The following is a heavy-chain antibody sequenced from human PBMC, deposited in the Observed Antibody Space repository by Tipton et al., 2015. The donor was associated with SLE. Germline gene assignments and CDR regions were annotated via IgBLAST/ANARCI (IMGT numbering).Heavy chain of an antibody. Sequence: TLSLTCAVYGGSFSGYYWSWIRQHPGKGLEWIGYIYYSGTTYYNPSLKSRVTISVDTSKNQFSLKLSSVTAADTAVYYCARKDTAMVDYWGQGTLVTVSS. J-gene: IGHJ4*02. V-gene: IGHV4-31*11. D-gene: IGHD5-18*01. CDR3: ARKDTAMVDY. CDR1: GGSFSGYY. CDR2: IYYSGTT.